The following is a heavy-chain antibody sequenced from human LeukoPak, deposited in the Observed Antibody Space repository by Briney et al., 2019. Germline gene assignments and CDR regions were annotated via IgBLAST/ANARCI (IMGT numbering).Heavy chain of an antibody. V-gene: IGHV3-23*01. CDR1: GFDFRSYA. CDR2: IGSDGDR. J-gene: IGHJ4*02. CDR3: AKFSGVATIYFDS. D-gene: IGHD3-3*01. Sequence: PGGSLRLSWTASGFDFRSYAMAWVRQAPGKGLEVVAAIGSDGDRVHEDSVKGRFTISRDNSKSTLYLQMDNLRAEDTAVYFCAKFSGVATIYFDSWGQGALVTVSS.